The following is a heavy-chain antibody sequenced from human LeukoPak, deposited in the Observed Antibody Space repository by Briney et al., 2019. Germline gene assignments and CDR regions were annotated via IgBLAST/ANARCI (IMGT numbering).Heavy chain of an antibody. CDR3: ARASGYSSSWYERYYFDY. Sequence: SETLSLTCTVSGGSISSYYWSWIRQPPGKGLEWIGYIYYSGSTYYNPSLKSRVTISVDTSKNQFSLKLSSVTAADTAVYYCARASGYSSSWYERYYFDYWGQGTLVTVSS. CDR1: GGSISSYY. J-gene: IGHJ4*02. D-gene: IGHD6-13*01. V-gene: IGHV4-59*08. CDR2: IYYSGST.